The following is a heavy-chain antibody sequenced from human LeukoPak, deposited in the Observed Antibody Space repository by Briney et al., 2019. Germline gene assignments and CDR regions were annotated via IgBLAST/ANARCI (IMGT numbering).Heavy chain of an antibody. CDR2: ISGRGTVI. V-gene: IGHV3-21*04. CDR3: ARGRYYYGSWYMDV. J-gene: IGHJ6*02. Sequence: GSLDLSWAASGFPFSSYAMSGGRRAPGKGLGGVSAISGRGTVIYYADSVKGRFTISRDNAKNSLYLQMNSLRAEDTAVYYCARGRYYYGSWYMDVWGQGTTVTVSS. CDR1: GFPFSSYA. D-gene: IGHD3-10*01.